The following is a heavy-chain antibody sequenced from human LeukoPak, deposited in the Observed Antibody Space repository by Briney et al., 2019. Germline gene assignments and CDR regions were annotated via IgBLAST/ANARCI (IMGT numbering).Heavy chain of an antibody. J-gene: IGHJ4*02. V-gene: IGHV3-30*04. CDR2: ISYDGSNK. CDR1: GFTFSSYA. D-gene: IGHD2-15*01. Sequence: GGSLRLSCAASGFTFSSYAMHWVRQAPGKGLEWVAVISYDGSNKYYADSVKGRFTISRDNSKNTLYLQMNSLRAEDTAGYYCARDGGREPGTYYLDYWGQGTLASVSS. CDR3: ARDGGREPGTYYLDY.